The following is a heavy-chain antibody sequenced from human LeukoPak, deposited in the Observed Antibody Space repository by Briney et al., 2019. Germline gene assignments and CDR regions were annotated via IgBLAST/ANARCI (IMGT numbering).Heavy chain of an antibody. CDR3: ASGFQGDSSGWTPIDY. Sequence: SETLSLTCTVSGGSISSSSYYWGWIRQPPGKGLEWIGSIYYSGSTYYNPSLKSRVTISVDTSKNQFSLKLSSVTAADTAVYYCASGFQGDSSGWTPIDYWGQGTLVTVSS. CDR1: GGSISSSSYY. D-gene: IGHD6-19*01. CDR2: IYYSGST. V-gene: IGHV4-39*07. J-gene: IGHJ4*02.